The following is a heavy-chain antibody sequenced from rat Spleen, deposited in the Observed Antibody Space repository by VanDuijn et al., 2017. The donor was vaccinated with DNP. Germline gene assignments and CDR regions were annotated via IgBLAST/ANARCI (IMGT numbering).Heavy chain of an antibody. Sequence: EVQLVESGGGLVQPGRSLKLSCAASGFTFSDYNMAWVRQAPKKGLEWVATISYDGGTTNYRDSVKGRFTISRDNAKSTLYLQMNSLRSEDMATYYCARHVLPLRVWDYWGQGVMVTVSS. D-gene: IGHD1-4*01. CDR2: ISYDGGTT. CDR3: ARHVLPLRVWDY. V-gene: IGHV5-7*01. J-gene: IGHJ2*01. CDR1: GFTFSDYN.